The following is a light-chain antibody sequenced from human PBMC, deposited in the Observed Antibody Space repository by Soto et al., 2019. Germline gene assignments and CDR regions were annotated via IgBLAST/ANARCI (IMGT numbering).Light chain of an antibody. CDR1: SGHSSYA. V-gene: IGLV4-69*01. CDR2: LNSDGSH. CDR3: HQGGCRCHYV. Sequence: QLVLTQSPSASASLGASVKLTCTLSSGHSSYAIAWHQQQPEKGPRYLMKLNSDGSHSKGDGIPDRFSGSSSGAARYLPTTSLQSEDDEDYYCHQGGCRCHYVFGAGTKLTVL. J-gene: IGLJ2*01.